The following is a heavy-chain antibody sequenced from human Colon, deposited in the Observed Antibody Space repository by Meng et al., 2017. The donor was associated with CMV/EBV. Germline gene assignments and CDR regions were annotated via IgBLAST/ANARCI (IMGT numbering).Heavy chain of an antibody. J-gene: IGHJ4*02. Sequence: GESLKISCAASGFTFSAYGMHWVRQAPGKGLEWVTFIRSDGSNEYYADSVKGRFTISRDNSKNTLYLQMNSLRTEDTAVYYCAKDRPAHPNYWGQGTLVTVSS. D-gene: IGHD6-6*01. CDR1: GFTFSAYG. CDR2: IRSDGSNE. CDR3: AKDRPAHPNY. V-gene: IGHV3-30*02.